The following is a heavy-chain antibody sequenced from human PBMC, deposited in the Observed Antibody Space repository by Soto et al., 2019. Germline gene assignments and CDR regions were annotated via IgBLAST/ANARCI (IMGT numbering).Heavy chain of an antibody. V-gene: IGHV3-30-3*01. J-gene: IGHJ4*02. Sequence: GGSLRLSCAASGFTFSSYAMHWVRQAPGKGLEWVAVISYDGSNKYYADSVKGRFTISRDNSKNTLYLQMNSLRAEDTAVYYCAREGYYDHFDYWGQGTLVTVYS. D-gene: IGHD3-22*01. CDR1: GFTFSSYA. CDR2: ISYDGSNK. CDR3: AREGYYDHFDY.